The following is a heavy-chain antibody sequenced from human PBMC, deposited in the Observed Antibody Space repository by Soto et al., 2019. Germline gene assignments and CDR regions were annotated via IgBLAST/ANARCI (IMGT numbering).Heavy chain of an antibody. CDR2: ISSDGSNK. CDR1: GFSFNSYG. D-gene: IGHD3-22*01. V-gene: IGHV3-30*03. J-gene: IGHJ4*02. Sequence: QVQLVESGGGVIQPGRSLRLSCAASGFSFNSYGMQWVRQAPGKGLEWVALISSDGSNKYYADSLKGRFTISRDNSKSTLHLQMNSLRPEDTAVYYCVAGHYFGDYWGQGTLVTVSS. CDR3: VAGHYFGDY.